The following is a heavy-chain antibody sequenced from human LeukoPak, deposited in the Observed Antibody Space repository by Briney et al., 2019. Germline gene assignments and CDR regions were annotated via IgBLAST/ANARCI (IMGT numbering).Heavy chain of an antibody. D-gene: IGHD6-13*01. V-gene: IGHV4-39*07. CDR3: ARAYSSSWYFNWFDP. CDR1: GGSISSSSYY. Sequence: LETLSLTCTVSGGSISSSSYYWGWIRQPPGKGLEWIGNIYPSGTTYYNPSLKTRVTISVDTSKNQFSLKLSSVTAADTAVYFCARAYSSSWYFNWFDPWGQGTLVTVSS. CDR2: IYPSGTT. J-gene: IGHJ5*02.